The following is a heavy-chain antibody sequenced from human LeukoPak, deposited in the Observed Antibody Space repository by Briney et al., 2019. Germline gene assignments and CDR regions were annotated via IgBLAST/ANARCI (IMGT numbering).Heavy chain of an antibody. J-gene: IGHJ4*02. D-gene: IGHD4-17*01. V-gene: IGHV3-23*01. CDR2: ISGSGGST. CDR3: AKDPAVTPQFYIDS. Sequence: GGSLRLSCVASGFTFSSYAMCWVRQAPGKGLEWVSGISGSGGSTYSADSVKGRFTISRDHYKHTLYLQMNSLRAEDTAIYYCAKDPAVTPQFYIDSWGQGTLVTVSS. CDR1: GFTFSSYA.